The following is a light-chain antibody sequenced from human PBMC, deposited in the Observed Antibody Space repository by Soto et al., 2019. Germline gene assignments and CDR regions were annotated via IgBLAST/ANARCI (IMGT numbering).Light chain of an antibody. J-gene: IGLJ2*01. CDR2: EVS. V-gene: IGLV2-8*01. Sequence: QSALTQPPSASGSSGQSVTLSCTGTSSDVGGYNYVSWYQQHPGKAPKLMIYEVSKRPSGVPDRFSGSKSGNTASLTVSGLQAEDEADYYCSSYAGSNDVVFGGGTKVTVL. CDR3: SSYAGSNDVV. CDR1: SSDVGGYNY.